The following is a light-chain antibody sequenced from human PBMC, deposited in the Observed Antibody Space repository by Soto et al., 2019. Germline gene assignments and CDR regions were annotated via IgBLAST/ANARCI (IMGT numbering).Light chain of an antibody. J-gene: IGKJ1*01. V-gene: IGKV3-15*01. Sequence: EIVVTQSPATLSVSPGERATLSCRTSQSVSSHVAWYQQKPGQAPRLLIHGASTRATGIPARFSGSGSGTEFTLTISSLQSEDFAVYFCQQYNNWPRTFGQGTKVDIK. CDR1: QSVSSH. CDR2: GAS. CDR3: QQYNNWPRT.